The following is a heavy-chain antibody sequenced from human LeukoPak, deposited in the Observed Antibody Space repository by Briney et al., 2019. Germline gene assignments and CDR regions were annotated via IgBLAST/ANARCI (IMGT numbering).Heavy chain of an antibody. V-gene: IGHV3-9*03. CDR2: ISWNSGSI. CDR3: ARDTPLDY. J-gene: IGHJ4*02. Sequence: PGRSLRLSCAASGFTFDDYAMHWVRQAPGKGLEWVSGISWNSGSIGYADSVKGRFTIYRDNAKNSLYLQMNSLRAEDMALYYCARDTPLDYWGQGTLVTVSS. CDR1: GFTFDDYA.